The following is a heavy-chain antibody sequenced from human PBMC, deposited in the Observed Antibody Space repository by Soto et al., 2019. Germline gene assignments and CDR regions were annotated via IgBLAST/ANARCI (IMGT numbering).Heavy chain of an antibody. CDR1: GFTFSSNS. CDR3: ARGGYSSGWLPDY. V-gene: IGHV3-21*01. Sequence: EVQLVESGGGLVKPGGSLRLSCAASGFTFSSNSMKWVRQAPGKGLEWVSLISSSSSYIYYADSVKGRFTISRDNAKNSRYRQMNSRRAEDTAVYYWARGGYSSGWLPDYWGQGTLVTVSS. J-gene: IGHJ4*02. CDR2: ISSSSSYI. D-gene: IGHD6-19*01.